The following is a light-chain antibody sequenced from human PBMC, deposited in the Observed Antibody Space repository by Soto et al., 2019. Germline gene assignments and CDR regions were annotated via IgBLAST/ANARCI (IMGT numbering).Light chain of an antibody. Sequence: EIVMTQSPATLSVSPGGRATLSCRASQSISDTLAWYQQKPGQAPRLLIYSASRGATGFPARFSGSGSGTDFTLTISSLQSEDFAVYYCQQYNSWPRGTFGPGTKVEIK. V-gene: IGKV3-15*01. CDR1: QSISDT. CDR2: SAS. CDR3: QQYNSWPRGT. J-gene: IGKJ3*01.